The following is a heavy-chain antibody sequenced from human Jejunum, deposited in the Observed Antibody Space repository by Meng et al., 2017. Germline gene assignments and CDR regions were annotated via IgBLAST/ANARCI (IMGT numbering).Heavy chain of an antibody. CDR3: ARTRSASNGWYYFDY. CDR2: VYNSGST. Sequence: LRLSCTVSGGSISSGSYYWGWIRQPAGKGLEWIGRVYNSGSTNYNPSLKSRVLISIDTSKNQFSLYLNSVTAADTAVYYCARTRSASNGWYYFDYWGQGALVTVSS. V-gene: IGHV4-61*02. CDR1: GGSISSGSYY. D-gene: IGHD6-19*01. J-gene: IGHJ4*02.